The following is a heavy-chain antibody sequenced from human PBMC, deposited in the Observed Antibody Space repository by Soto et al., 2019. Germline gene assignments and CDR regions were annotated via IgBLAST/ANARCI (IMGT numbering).Heavy chain of an antibody. CDR1: GGSFSGYY. CDR3: ARGVGYSNYYYYYYYMDV. Sequence: SETLSLTCAVYGGSFSGYYWSWIRQPPGKGLEWIGEINHSGSTNYNPSLKSRVTISVDTSKNQFSLKLSSVTAADTAVYYCARGVGYSNYYYYYYYMDVWGKGTTVTSP. J-gene: IGHJ6*03. CDR2: INHSGST. D-gene: IGHD4-4*01. V-gene: IGHV4-34*01.